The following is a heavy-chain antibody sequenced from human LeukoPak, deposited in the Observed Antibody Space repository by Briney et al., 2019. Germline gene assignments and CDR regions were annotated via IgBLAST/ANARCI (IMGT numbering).Heavy chain of an antibody. J-gene: IGHJ4*02. Sequence: GASVKVSCKASGYTFTSYDINWVRQATGQGLEWMGWMNPNSGNTGYAQKFQGRVTMTRNTSISTAYMELSSLRSEDTAVYYCARVVRGVIITPLGCWGQGTLVTVSS. D-gene: IGHD3-10*01. CDR1: GYTFTSYD. V-gene: IGHV1-8*01. CDR2: MNPNSGNT. CDR3: ARVVRGVIITPLGC.